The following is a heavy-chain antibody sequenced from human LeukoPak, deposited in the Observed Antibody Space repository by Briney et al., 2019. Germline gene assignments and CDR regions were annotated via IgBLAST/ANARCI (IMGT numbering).Heavy chain of an antibody. CDR1: GGSISSYY. CDR2: IYYSGST. V-gene: IGHV4-59*01. CDR3: AGAPSLRLGELSVYFDY. J-gene: IGHJ4*02. D-gene: IGHD3-16*02. Sequence: SETLSLTCTVSGGSISSYYWSWIRQPPGKGLEWIGYIYYSGSTNYNPSLKSRVTISVDTSKNQFSLKLSSVTAADTAVYYCAGAPSLRLGELSVYFDYWGQGTLVTVSS.